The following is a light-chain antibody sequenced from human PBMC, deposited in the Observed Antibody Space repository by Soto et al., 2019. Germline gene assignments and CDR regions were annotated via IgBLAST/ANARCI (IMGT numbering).Light chain of an antibody. CDR1: QSVSSSY. CDR2: GAS. J-gene: IGKJ3*01. CDR3: QQYGSSFLFT. V-gene: IGKV3-20*01. Sequence: EIVLTQSPGTPSLSPGERATLSCRDSQSVSSSYLAWYQQKPGQAPRLLIYGASSRATGIPDRFSGSGSGTDFTLTISRLEPEDFAVYYCQQYGSSFLFTFGPGTKVDIK.